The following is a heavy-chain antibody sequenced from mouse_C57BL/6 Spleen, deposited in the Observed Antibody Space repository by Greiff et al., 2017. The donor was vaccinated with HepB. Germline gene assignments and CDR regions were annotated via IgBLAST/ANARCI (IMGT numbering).Heavy chain of an antibody. J-gene: IGHJ1*03. V-gene: IGHV1-18*01. Sequence: EVQLQQSGPELVKPGASVKIPCKASGYTFTDYNMDWVKQSHGKSLEWIGDINPNNGGTIYNQKFKGKATLTVDKSSSTAYMELRSPTSEDTAVYYCARDRVITTVVARGYFDVWGTGTTVTVSS. D-gene: IGHD1-1*01. CDR2: INPNNGGT. CDR1: GYTFTDYN. CDR3: ARDRVITTVVARGYFDV.